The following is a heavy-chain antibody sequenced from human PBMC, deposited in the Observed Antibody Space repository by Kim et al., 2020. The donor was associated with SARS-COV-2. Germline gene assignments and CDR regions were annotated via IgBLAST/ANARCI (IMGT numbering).Heavy chain of an antibody. CDR2: IRSKAYGGTT. D-gene: IGHD3-22*01. CDR3: TRDYDSSGYSDY. J-gene: IGHJ4*02. V-gene: IGHV3-49*03. Sequence: GGSLRLSCTPSGFTFGDYAMSWFRQAPGKGLEWVGFIRSKAYGGTTEYAASVKGRFTISRDESKSIAYLQMNSLKTEDTAVYYCTRDYDSSGYSDYWGQGTLVTVSS. CDR1: GFTFGDYA.